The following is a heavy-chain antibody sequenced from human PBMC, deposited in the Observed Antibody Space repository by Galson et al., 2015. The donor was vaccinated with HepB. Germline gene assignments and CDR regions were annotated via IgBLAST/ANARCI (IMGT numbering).Heavy chain of an antibody. CDR3: AKVESGYDYHPKTGAFDI. V-gene: IGHV3-23*01. CDR1: GFTFSSYA. D-gene: IGHD5-12*01. J-gene: IGHJ3*02. CDR2: ISGSGGST. Sequence: SLRLSCAASGFTFSSYAMSWVRQAPGKGLEWVSAISGSGGSTYYADSVKGRFTISRDNSKNTLYLQMNSLRAEDTAVYYCAKVESGYDYHPKTGAFDIWGQGTMVTVSS.